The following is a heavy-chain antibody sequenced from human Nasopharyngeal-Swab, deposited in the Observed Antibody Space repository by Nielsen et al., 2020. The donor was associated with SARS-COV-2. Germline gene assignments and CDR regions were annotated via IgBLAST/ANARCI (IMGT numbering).Heavy chain of an antibody. CDR1: GFTPDEYG. V-gene: IGHV3-9*02. Sequence: SLKISCAASGFTPDEYGMSWVRQAPGKGLEWVSGITWNSGRIGYADSVKGRFPISRDNAQKSLYLQMNSLRAEDTALYFCAKDIWAWQFLASLDQWGQGTLVTVSS. CDR2: ITWNSGRI. D-gene: IGHD3-3*01. CDR3: AKDIWAWQFLASLDQ. J-gene: IGHJ4*02.